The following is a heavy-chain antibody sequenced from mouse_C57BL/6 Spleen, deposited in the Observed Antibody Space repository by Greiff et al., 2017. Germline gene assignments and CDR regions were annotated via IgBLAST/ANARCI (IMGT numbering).Heavy chain of an antibody. J-gene: IGHJ2*01. CDR2: IDPSDSYT. V-gene: IGHV1-50*01. D-gene: IGHD6-1*01. CDR3: ARRASGDYFDY. Sequence: QVQLQQPGAELVKPGASVKLSCKASGYTFTSYWMQWVKQRPGQGLEWIGEIDPSDSYTNYNQKFKGKATLTVDTSSSTAYMQLSSLTSEDSAVYYCARRASGDYFDYWGQGTTLTVSS. CDR1: GYTFTSYW.